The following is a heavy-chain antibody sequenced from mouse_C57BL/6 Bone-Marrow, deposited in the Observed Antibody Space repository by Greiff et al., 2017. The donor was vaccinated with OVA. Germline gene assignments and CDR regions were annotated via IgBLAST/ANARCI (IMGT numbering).Heavy chain of an antibody. Sequence: VQLKQSGPVLVKPGASVKMSCKASGYTFTDYYMNWVKQSHGKSLEWIGVINPYNGGTSYNQKFKGKATLTVDKSSSTAYMELNSLTSEDSAVYYCARSAYYYGSSYGFAYWGQGTLVTVSA. V-gene: IGHV1-19*01. CDR3: ARSAYYYGSSYGFAY. D-gene: IGHD1-1*01. CDR1: GYTFTDYY. CDR2: INPYNGGT. J-gene: IGHJ3*01.